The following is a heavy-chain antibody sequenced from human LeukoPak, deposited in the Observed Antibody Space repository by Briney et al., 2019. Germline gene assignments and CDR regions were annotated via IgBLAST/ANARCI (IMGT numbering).Heavy chain of an antibody. CDR3: AGWPSSSWYKVAAFGI. Sequence: GGPLRLSCAASGFTFSSYAMSRVRQAPGKGLEWVSVIYSGGTTYYADSVKGRFTISRDNSKNTLYLQMDSLRAEDTAVYYCAGWPSSSWYKVAAFGIWGQGTMVTVSS. D-gene: IGHD6-13*01. CDR2: IYSGGTT. V-gene: IGHV3-53*01. J-gene: IGHJ3*02. CDR1: GFTFSSYA.